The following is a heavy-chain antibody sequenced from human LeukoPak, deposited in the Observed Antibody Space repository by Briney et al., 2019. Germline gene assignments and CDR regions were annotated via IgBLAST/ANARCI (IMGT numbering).Heavy chain of an antibody. D-gene: IGHD5-18*01. V-gene: IGHV1-69*05. Sequence: SVKVSCKASGGTFSSYAVSWVRQAPGQGLEWMGGIIPIFGTANYAQKFQGRVTITTDESTSTAYMELSSLRSEDTAVYYCARDSLDTAMVTFRRYYYYYYMDVGGKGTTVTVPS. J-gene: IGHJ6*03. CDR3: ARDSLDTAMVTFRRYYYYYYMDV. CDR1: GGTFSSYA. CDR2: IIPIFGTA.